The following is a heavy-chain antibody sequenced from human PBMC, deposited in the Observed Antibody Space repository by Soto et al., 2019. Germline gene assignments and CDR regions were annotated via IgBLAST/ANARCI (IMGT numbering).Heavy chain of an antibody. Sequence: QVQLVESGGGVVQPGRSLRLSCAASGFTFSSYAMHWVRQAPGKGLEWVAVISYDGSNKYYADSVKGRFTISRENSKNTLYLQMNSLIAEDTAVYYCAREEYSYDSSGYLGYWGQGTLVTVYS. CDR3: AREEYSYDSSGYLGY. V-gene: IGHV3-30-3*01. CDR2: ISYDGSNK. CDR1: GFTFSSYA. J-gene: IGHJ4*02. D-gene: IGHD3-22*01.